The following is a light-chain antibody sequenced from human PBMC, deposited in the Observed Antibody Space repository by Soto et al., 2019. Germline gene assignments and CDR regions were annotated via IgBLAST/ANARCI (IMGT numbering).Light chain of an antibody. CDR2: GAS. V-gene: IGKV3-20*01. J-gene: IGKJ1*01. CDR3: QQYGSSRT. Sequence: EIVMTQSPVTLSVSPGERATLSCRAGQSVSSNLAWYQQKPGQAPRLLIYGASYRATGIPDRFSGSGSGTDFTLTISRLESEDFAVYYCQQYGSSRTFGQGTKVDI. CDR1: QSVSSN.